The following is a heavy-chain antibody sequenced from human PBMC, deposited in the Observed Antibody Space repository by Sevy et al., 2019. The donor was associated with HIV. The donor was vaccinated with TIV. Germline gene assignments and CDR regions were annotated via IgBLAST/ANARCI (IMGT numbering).Heavy chain of an antibody. V-gene: IGHV1-18*01. J-gene: IGHJ6*02. CDR2: ISAYNGNT. D-gene: IGHD2-15*01. CDR1: GYTFTSYG. Sequence: ASVKVSCKASGYTFTSYGISWVRQAPGQGLEWMGWISAYNGNTNYAQKLQGRVTMTTDTSTSTAYMELRSLRSDDTAVYYCVRDGYCSGGSCYPNYYYGMDVWGQGTTVTVSS. CDR3: VRDGYCSGGSCYPNYYYGMDV.